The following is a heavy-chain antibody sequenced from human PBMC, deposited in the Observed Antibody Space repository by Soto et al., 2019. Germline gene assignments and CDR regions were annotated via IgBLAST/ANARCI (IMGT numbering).Heavy chain of an antibody. D-gene: IGHD5-12*01. Sequence: GGSLRLSCAASGFTFSSYSMNWVRQAPGKGLEWVSYISSSSSTIYYADSVKGRFTISRDNAKNTLYLQMNSLRAEDTAVYYCARETSRDGYTNWGQGTLVTVSS. V-gene: IGHV3-48*01. J-gene: IGHJ4*02. CDR2: ISSSSSTI. CDR1: GFTFSSYS. CDR3: ARETSRDGYTN.